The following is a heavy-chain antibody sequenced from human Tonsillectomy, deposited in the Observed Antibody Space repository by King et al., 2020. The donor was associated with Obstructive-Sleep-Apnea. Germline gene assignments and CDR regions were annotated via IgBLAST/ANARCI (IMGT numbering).Heavy chain of an antibody. CDR3: ARTSVEWELRFYGMDV. CDR2: ISYDGSNK. D-gene: IGHD1-26*01. J-gene: IGHJ6*02. V-gene: IGHV3-30*04. Sequence: VQLVESGGGVVQPGRSLRLSCAASGFTFSSYAMHWVRQAPGKELEWVAVISYDGSNKYYAASVKGRFTISRDNSKNTLYLQMNSLRAEDTAVYYCARTSVEWELRFYGMDVWGQGTTVTVAS. CDR1: GFTFSSYA.